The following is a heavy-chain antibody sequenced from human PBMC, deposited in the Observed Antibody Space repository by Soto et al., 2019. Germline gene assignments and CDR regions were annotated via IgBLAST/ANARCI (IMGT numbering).Heavy chain of an antibody. CDR3: ARTHSSWPRSYGMDV. J-gene: IGHJ6*02. V-gene: IGHV3-21*01. Sequence: EVQLVESGGGLVKPGGSLRLSCAASGFTFSSYSMNWVRQAPGKGLEWVSSISSSSSYIYYADSVKGRFTISRDNAKNSLYLQMNSLRAEDTAVYYCARTHSSWPRSYGMDVWGQGTTVTVSS. D-gene: IGHD6-13*01. CDR2: ISSSSSYI. CDR1: GFTFSSYS.